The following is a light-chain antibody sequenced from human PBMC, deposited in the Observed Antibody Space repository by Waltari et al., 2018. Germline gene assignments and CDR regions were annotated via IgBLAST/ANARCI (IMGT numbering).Light chain of an antibody. J-gene: IGLJ3*02. CDR3: ETGGHGTWV. CDR2: VNSDGSH. Sequence: QLVLTQSPSASAPLGASVKLTCTLSSGHSSNIIAWLQQQPGKGPLYLIPVNSDGSHRKGGELPVRFSGSSSGAERYRTISSLHSEDEADYYCETGGHGTWVFGGGTKLTVL. CDR1: SGHSSNI. V-gene: IGLV4-69*01.